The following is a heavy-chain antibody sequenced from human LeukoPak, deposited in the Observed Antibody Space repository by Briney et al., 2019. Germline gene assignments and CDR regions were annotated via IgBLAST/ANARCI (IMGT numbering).Heavy chain of an antibody. CDR3: AREGPAYYCSGGSCYLDY. V-gene: IGHV1-69*04. CDR1: GGTFSSYA. J-gene: IGHJ4*02. D-gene: IGHD2-15*01. CDR2: IIPILGIA. Sequence: SVKVSCKASGGTFSSYAISWVRQAPGQGLEWMGRIIPILGIANYAQKFQGRVTITADKSTSTAYMELSSLRSEDTAVYYCAREGPAYYCSGGSCYLDYWGQGTLVTVSS.